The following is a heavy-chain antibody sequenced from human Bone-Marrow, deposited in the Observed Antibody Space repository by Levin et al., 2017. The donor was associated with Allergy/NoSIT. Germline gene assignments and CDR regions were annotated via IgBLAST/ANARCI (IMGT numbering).Heavy chain of an antibody. J-gene: IGHJ3*02. CDR1: DGSISGYY. Sequence: PSETLSLTCIVSDGSISGYYWSWIRQPPEKGLEWIGYIYYSGRTNYNTSLKSRVTISVDTSKNQFSLKLSSVTAADTAVYNCARSHYSDYPTGAFDIWGQGTMVTVSS. CDR2: IYYSGRT. CDR3: ARSHYSDYPTGAFDI. V-gene: IGHV4-59*01. D-gene: IGHD4-11*01.